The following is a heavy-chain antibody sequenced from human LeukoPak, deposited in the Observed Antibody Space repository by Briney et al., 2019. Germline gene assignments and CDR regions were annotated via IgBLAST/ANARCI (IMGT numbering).Heavy chain of an antibody. V-gene: IGHV3-23*01. CDR1: GFTFSSYA. CDR3: AKQYSSSSSSIDY. D-gene: IGHD6-6*01. Sequence: GGSLRLSCAASGFTFSSYAMSWVRQAPGKGLEWVTAISGSGGSTYYADSVKGRFTISRDNSKNTLYLQMNSLRAEDTAVYYCAKQYSSSSSSIDYWGQGTLVTVSS. J-gene: IGHJ4*02. CDR2: ISGSGGST.